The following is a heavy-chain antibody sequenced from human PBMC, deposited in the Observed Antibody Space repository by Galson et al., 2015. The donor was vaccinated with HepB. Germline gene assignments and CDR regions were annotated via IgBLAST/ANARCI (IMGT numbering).Heavy chain of an antibody. CDR3: ARDQDNASGGFYDAFDI. D-gene: IGHD1-26*01. J-gene: IGHJ3*02. CDR2: IKQDGSEK. CDR1: GFTFCSYW. Sequence: SLRLSCAASGFTFCSYWMTWVRQAPGKGLEWVANIKQDGSEKSYVDSVKGRFTISRDNAKNLLYMQMNSLRAEDTAVYYCARDQDNASGGFYDAFDIWGQGTMVTVSS. V-gene: IGHV3-7*03.